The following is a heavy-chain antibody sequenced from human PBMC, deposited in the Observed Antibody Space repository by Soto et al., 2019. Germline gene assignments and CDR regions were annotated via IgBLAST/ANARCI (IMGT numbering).Heavy chain of an antibody. CDR3: ATRGDGYNYWVQSCYGMDV. Sequence: SVKVSCKASGGTFSSYAISWVRQAPGQGLEWMGGIIPIFGTANYAQKFQGRVTITADESTSTAYMELSSLRSEDTAVYYCATRGDGYNYWVQSCYGMDVWGQGTTVTVS. CDR2: IIPIFGTA. V-gene: IGHV1-69*13. J-gene: IGHJ6*02. D-gene: IGHD5-12*01. CDR1: GGTFSSYA.